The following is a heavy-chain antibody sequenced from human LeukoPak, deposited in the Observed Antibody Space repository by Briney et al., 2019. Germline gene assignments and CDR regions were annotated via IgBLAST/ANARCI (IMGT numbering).Heavy chain of an antibody. V-gene: IGHV4-39*07. CDR2: IYYSGST. CDR3: ARAPGGNPTTHYFDY. CDR1: GGSISSSSYY. Sequence: SETLSLTCTVSGGSISSSSYYWGWIRQPPGTGLEWIGSIYYSGSTYYNPSFKSRVTISVDTSKNQFSLNLSSVTAADTAVYYCARAPGGNPTTHYFDYWGQGTLVTVSS. D-gene: IGHD1-14*01. J-gene: IGHJ4*02.